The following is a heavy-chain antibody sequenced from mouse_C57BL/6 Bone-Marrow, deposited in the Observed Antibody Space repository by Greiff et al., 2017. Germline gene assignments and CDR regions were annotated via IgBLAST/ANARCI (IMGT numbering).Heavy chain of an antibody. Sequence: DVMLVESGGGLVKPGGSLKLSCAASGFTFSDYGMHWVRQAPEKGLEWVAYISSGSSTIYYADTVKGRFTISRANAKNTLFLQMTSLRSEDTAMYYCARGGSYYSNYWGQGTTLTVSS. V-gene: IGHV5-17*01. J-gene: IGHJ2*01. CDR3: ARGGSYYSNY. CDR2: ISSGSSTI. D-gene: IGHD2-5*01. CDR1: GFTFSDYG.